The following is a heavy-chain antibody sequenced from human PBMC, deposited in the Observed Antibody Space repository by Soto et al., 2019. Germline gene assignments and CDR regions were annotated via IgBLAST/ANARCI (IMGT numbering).Heavy chain of an antibody. J-gene: IGHJ4*02. V-gene: IGHV3-21*01. CDR2: ISSSSSYI. Sequence: EVQVLESGGGLVQPGGSLRLSCAASGFTFSSYAMTWVRQAPGKGLEWVSTISSSSSYIYYADSVKGRFTISRDNAKNSLYLQMNSLRAEDTAVYYCARESFYDSSGTFDYWGQGTLVTVSS. D-gene: IGHD3-22*01. CDR1: GFTFSSYA. CDR3: ARESFYDSSGTFDY.